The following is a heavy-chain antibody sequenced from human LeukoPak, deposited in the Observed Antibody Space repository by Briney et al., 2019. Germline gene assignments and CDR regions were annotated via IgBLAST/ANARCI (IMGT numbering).Heavy chain of an antibody. CDR3: ARGRGEFGINCSSTSCYVPGDFDY. V-gene: IGHV4-34*01. D-gene: IGHD2-2*01. J-gene: IGHJ4*02. CDR1: GGSFSGYY. CDR2: INHSGST. Sequence: SETLSLTCAVYGGSFSGYYWSWIRQPPGKGLEWIGEINHSGSTNYNPSLKSRVTISVDTSKNQFSLKLSSVTAADTAVYYCARGRGEFGINCSSTSCYVPGDFDYWGQGTLVTVSS.